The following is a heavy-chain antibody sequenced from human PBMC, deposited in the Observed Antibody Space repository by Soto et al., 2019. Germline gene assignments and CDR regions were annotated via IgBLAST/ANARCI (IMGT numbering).Heavy chain of an antibody. V-gene: IGHV1-2*02. CDR1: GYTFTGYY. D-gene: IGHD3-22*01. J-gene: IGHJ4*02. Sequence: GASVKVSCKASGYTFTGYYMHWVRQAPGQGLEWMGWINPNSGGTNYAQKFQGRVTMTRDTSISTAYMELSRLRSDDTAVYYRARDPRYYYDSSGSSYLDYWGQGTLVTVSS. CDR3: ARDPRYYYDSSGSSYLDY. CDR2: INPNSGGT.